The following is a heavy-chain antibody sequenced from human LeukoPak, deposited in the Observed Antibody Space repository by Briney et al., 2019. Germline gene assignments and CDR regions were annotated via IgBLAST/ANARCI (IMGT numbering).Heavy chain of an antibody. CDR1: GDSVSSNSAA. CDR3: AREELATLGPFDF. CDR2: TYYKSKWSN. Sequence: SQTLSLTCAISGDSVSSNSAAWNWIRQSPSGGLEWLGRTYYKSKWSNDYALSVKSRITINPDTSRNQFSLQLNSVAPEDTAVYYCAREELATLGPFDFWGQETLVTVSS. D-gene: IGHD5-24*01. J-gene: IGHJ4*02. V-gene: IGHV6-1*01.